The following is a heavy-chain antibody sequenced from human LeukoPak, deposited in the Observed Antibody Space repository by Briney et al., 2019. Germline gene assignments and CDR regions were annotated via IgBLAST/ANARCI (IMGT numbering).Heavy chain of an antibody. D-gene: IGHD6-19*01. Sequence: PGGSLRLSRAASGSSFRKYWMSWVRQAPGKGLEWVANIQQDGSETYYVDSVKGRFTISRDNAKNSLYLQMNSLRADDTAVYYCATSGGSGWSRDINWFDPWGQGTLVTVSS. V-gene: IGHV3-7*01. J-gene: IGHJ5*02. CDR2: IQQDGSET. CDR3: ATSGGSGWSRDINWFDP. CDR1: GSSFRKYW.